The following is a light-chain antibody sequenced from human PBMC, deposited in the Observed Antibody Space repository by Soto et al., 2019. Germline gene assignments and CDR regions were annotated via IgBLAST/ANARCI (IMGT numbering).Light chain of an antibody. CDR2: EVS. CDR3: SSYTRSSTLGV. Sequence: QSVLTQPASVSGSPGQSITISCTGTSSDVGGYNYVSWYQQHPGKAPRLMIYEVSNRPSGVSNRFSGSKSGNTASLNISGLQAEDEADYYCSSYTRSSTLGVFGGGTKVTVL. CDR1: SSDVGGYNY. V-gene: IGLV2-14*01. J-gene: IGLJ2*01.